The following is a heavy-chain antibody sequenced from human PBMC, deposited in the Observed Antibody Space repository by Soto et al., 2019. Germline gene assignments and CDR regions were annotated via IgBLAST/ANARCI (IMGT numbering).Heavy chain of an antibody. D-gene: IGHD2-8*01. Sequence: GESLKISCKGSGYSFTSYWIGWVRQMPGKGLEWMGIIYPGDSDTRYSPSFQGQVTISADKSISTAYLQWSSLKASDTAMYYCARSLLISRRGPQGALDIWGQGTMVTVS. J-gene: IGHJ3*02. CDR3: ARSLLISRRGPQGALDI. CDR1: GYSFTSYW. CDR2: IYPGDSDT. V-gene: IGHV5-51*01.